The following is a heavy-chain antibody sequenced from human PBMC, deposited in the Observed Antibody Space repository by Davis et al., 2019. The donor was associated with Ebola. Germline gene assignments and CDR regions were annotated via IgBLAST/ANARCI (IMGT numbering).Heavy chain of an antibody. D-gene: IGHD2-2*01. CDR2: INPNSGGT. J-gene: IGHJ4*02. V-gene: IGHV1-2*04. Sequence: AASVKVSCKASGYTFTGYYMHWVRQAPGQGLEWMGWINPNSGGTNYAQKFQGWVTMTRDTSISTAYMELSRLRSDDTAVYYCAREYCSSTSCSRYFDYWGQGTLVTVSS. CDR1: GYTFTGYY. CDR3: AREYCSSTSCSRYFDY.